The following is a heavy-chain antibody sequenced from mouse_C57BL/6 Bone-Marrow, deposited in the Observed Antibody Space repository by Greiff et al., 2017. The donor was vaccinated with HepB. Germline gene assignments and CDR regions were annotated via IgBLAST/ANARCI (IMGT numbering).Heavy chain of an antibody. CDR3: ARGDYYGSSYVGWYFDV. CDR2: ILPSIGRT. D-gene: IGHD1-1*01. CDR1: DSEVFPIAY. J-gene: IGHJ1*03. Sequence: SGSELRSPGSSVKLSCKDFDSEVFPIAYMSWVRQKPGHGFEWIGGILPSIGRTIYGEKFEDKATLDADTLSNTAYLELNSLTSEDSAIYYCARGDYYGSSYVGWYFDVWGTGTTVTVSS. V-gene: IGHV15-2*01.